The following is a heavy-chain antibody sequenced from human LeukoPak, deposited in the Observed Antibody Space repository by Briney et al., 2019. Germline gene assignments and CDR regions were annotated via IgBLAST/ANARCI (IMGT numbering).Heavy chain of an antibody. CDR3: AREVGSSQPQRYTGYFDY. V-gene: IGHV1-3*01. CDR2: INAGNGNT. J-gene: IGHJ4*02. D-gene: IGHD1-26*01. Sequence: GASVKVSCKASGYTFTSYAMHWVRQAPGQRLEWMGWINAGNGNTKYSQKFQGRVTITRDTSASTAYMELSSLRSEDTAVYYCAREVGSSQPQRYTGYFDYWGQGTLVTVSS. CDR1: GYTFTSYA.